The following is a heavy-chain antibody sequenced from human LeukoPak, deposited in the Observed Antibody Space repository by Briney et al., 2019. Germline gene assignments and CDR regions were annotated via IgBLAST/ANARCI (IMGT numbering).Heavy chain of an antibody. J-gene: IGHJ4*02. CDR1: GFTFSTYW. CDR3: AILWWHRVDY. V-gene: IGHV3-74*01. D-gene: IGHD2-15*01. CDR2: INSDGTST. Sequence: GGSLRLSCAASGFTFSTYWMHWVRQAPGKGLVWVSRINSDGTSTGYADSVKGRFTISRDNAKNTLYLQMNSLRAEDTAVYYCAILWWHRVDYWGQGTLVTVSS.